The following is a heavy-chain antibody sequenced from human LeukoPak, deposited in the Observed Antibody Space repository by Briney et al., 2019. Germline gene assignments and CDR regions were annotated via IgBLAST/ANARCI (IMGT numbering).Heavy chain of an antibody. V-gene: IGHV3-7*01. J-gene: IGHJ4*02. Sequence: GGSLRLSCTSSGFTFSSYWMSWVRQAPGKGPEWVAHIKENGNEQYYADPVKGRFTISRDNAKKSLCLQMNSLRAEDTALYYCARDYGGNSGYWGQGTLVTVSS. CDR1: GFTFSSYW. D-gene: IGHD4-23*01. CDR3: ARDYGGNSGY. CDR2: IKENGNEQ.